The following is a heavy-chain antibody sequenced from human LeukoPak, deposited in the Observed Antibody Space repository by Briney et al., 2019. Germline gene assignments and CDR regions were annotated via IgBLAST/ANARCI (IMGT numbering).Heavy chain of an antibody. CDR1: GYTFPRYG. V-gene: IGHV1-18*01. D-gene: IGHD6-19*01. CDR3: AREAAVAGTWYFDY. CDR2: MSAYNGNA. J-gene: IGHJ4*02. Sequence: GSSVKVSCMASGYTFPRYGISWVRQAPGQGREWMGWMSAYNGNANYAQKLQARVTMTTDTSTSAAYMELRSLRSDDTAVYYCAREAAVAGTWYFDYWGQGTLVTVSS.